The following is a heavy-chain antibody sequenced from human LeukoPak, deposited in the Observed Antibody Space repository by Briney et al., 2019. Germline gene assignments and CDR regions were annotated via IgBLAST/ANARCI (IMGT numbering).Heavy chain of an antibody. CDR2: IIPIFGTA. Sequence: ASVKVSCKAAGGTFSSYAISWVRQAPGQGLEWMGGIIPIFGTANYAQKFQGRVTITADKSTSTAYMELSSLRSEDTAVYYCAREGGYSSSSDYYYYMDVWGKGTTVTVSS. CDR3: AREGGYSSSSDYYYYMDV. CDR1: GGTFSSYA. J-gene: IGHJ6*03. V-gene: IGHV1-69*06. D-gene: IGHD6-6*01.